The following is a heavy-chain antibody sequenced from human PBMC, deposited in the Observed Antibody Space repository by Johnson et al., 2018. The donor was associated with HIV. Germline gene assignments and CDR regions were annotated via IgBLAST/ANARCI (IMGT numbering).Heavy chain of an antibody. CDR1: GFTFSSYA. CDR2: ISYDGSNK. D-gene: IGHD3-10*01. Sequence: QVQLVESGGGVVQPGRSLRLSCAASGFTFSSYAMHWVRQAPGKGLEWVAVISYDGSNKYYADFVKGRFTISRDNSKNTLYLQMNSLRAEDTAVYYCARTRHYYEAFDIWGQGTMVTVSS. J-gene: IGHJ3*02. V-gene: IGHV3-30-3*01. CDR3: ARTRHYYEAFDI.